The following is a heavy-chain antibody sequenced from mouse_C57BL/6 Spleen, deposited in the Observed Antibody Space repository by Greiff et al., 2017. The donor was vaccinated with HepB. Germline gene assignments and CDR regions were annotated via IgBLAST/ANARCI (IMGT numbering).Heavy chain of an antibody. CDR3: ARGNYGSTWYFDV. J-gene: IGHJ1*03. CDR1: GYTFTSYW. V-gene: IGHV1-50*01. CDR2: IDPSDSYT. Sequence: QVQLQQPGAELVKPGASVKLSCKASGYTFTSYWMQWVKQRPGQGLEWIGEIDPSDSYTKYNQKFKGKATLTVDASSSTAYMQLSSLTSEDSAVYYCARGNYGSTWYFDVWGTGTTVTVSS. D-gene: IGHD1-1*01.